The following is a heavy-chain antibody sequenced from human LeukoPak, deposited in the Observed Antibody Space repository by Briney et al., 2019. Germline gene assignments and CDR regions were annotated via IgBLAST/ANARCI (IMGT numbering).Heavy chain of an antibody. Sequence: GGSLRLSCAASGFTFSSYGMSWVRQAPGKGLEWVSAISGSGGSTYYADSVKGRFTISRDNSKNTLYLQMNSLRAEDTAVYYCAKDPHYYGSGSYYRWGQGTLVTVSS. CDR3: AKDPHYYGSGSYYR. CDR1: GFTFSSYG. D-gene: IGHD3-10*01. V-gene: IGHV3-23*01. J-gene: IGHJ4*02. CDR2: ISGSGGST.